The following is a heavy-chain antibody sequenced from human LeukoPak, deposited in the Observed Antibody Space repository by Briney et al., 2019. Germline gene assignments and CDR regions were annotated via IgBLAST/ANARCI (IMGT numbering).Heavy chain of an antibody. CDR1: GGSISSSSYY. V-gene: IGHV4-39*07. Sequence: PSETLSLTCTVSGGSISSSSYYWGWVRQPPGKGLEWIGSIYYSGSTYYNPSLKSRVTISVDTSKNQFSLKLSSVTAADTAVYYCARDWGGALDYWGQGTLVTVSS. CDR2: IYYSGST. CDR3: ARDWGGALDY. D-gene: IGHD1-26*01. J-gene: IGHJ4*02.